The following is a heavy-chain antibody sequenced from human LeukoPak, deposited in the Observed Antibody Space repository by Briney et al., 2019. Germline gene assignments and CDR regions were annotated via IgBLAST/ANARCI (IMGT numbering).Heavy chain of an antibody. V-gene: IGHV3-21*01. D-gene: IGHD2-2*01. J-gene: IGHJ4*02. CDR1: GFTFSSYS. Sequence: GGSLRLSCAASGFTFSSYSMNWVRQAPGKGLEWVSSISSSSSYIYYADSVKGRFTISRDNAKNSLYLQMNSLRAEDTAVYYCARSTPPFPPRNPGVYFDYWGQGTLVTVSS. CDR3: ARSTPPFPPRNPGVYFDY. CDR2: ISSSSSYI.